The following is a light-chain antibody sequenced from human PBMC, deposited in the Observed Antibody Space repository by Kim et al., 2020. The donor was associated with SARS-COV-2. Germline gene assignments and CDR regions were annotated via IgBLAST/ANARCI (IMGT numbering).Light chain of an antibody. CDR2: EVT. Sequence: GQLVTISCTGTSSDVGRYNRVSWYQQPPGTAPKLMIYEVTNRPSGVPDRFSGSKSGNTASLTISGLQAEDEAVYYCSSFTTSSTYVFGGGTQLTVL. CDR1: SSDVGRYNR. V-gene: IGLV2-18*02. J-gene: IGLJ3*02. CDR3: SSFTTSSTYV.